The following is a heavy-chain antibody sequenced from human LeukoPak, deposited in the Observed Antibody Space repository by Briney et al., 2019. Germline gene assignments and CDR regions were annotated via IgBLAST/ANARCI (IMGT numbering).Heavy chain of an antibody. J-gene: IGHJ4*02. D-gene: IGHD2-15*01. CDR3: ARDYGGPHYFDY. V-gene: IGHV3-21*01. CDR1: AFTFSSHD. CDR2: ITTATSSYI. Sequence: GGSLRLSCAASAFTFSSHDMNWVRQAPGKGLEWVSSITTATSSYIYYADSVKGRFTISRDDAKNSLYLQMDSLRAEDTAVYYCARDYGGPHYFDYWGQGTLVTVSS.